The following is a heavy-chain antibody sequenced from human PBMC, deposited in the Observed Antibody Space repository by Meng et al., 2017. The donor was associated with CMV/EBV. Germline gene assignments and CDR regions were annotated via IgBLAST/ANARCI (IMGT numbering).Heavy chain of an antibody. CDR3: ARGGIAAAGPFDY. J-gene: IGHJ4*02. Sequence: VQLQQLGEALLKPSVTLSLTFAVYGGSFSGYYWSWIRQPPGKGLEWIGEINHSGSTNYNPSLKNRVTISVDTSKNQFSLKLSSVTAADTAVYYCARGGIAAAGPFDYWGQGTLVTVSS. CDR2: INHSGST. D-gene: IGHD6-13*01. CDR1: GGSFSGYY. V-gene: IGHV4-34*01.